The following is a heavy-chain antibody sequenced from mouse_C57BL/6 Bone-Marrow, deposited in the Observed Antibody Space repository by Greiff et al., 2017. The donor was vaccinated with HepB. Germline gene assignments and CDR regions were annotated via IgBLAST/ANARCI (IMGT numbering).Heavy chain of an antibody. J-gene: IGHJ1*03. CDR1: GFTFTDYY. D-gene: IGHD1-1*01. CDR3: ARSAPYYYGSSYWYFDV. CDR2: IRNKANGYTT. Sequence: EVKLVESGGGLVQPGGSLSLSCAASGFTFTDYYMSWVRQPPGKALEWLGFIRNKANGYTTEYSASVKGRFTISRDNSQSILYLQMNALRAEDSATYYCARSAPYYYGSSYWYFDVWGTGTTVTVSS. V-gene: IGHV7-3*01.